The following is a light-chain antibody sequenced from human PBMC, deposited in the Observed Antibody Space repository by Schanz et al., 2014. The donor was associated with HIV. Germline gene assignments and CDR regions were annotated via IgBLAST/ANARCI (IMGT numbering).Light chain of an antibody. CDR2: QAS. V-gene: IGKV1-5*03. Sequence: DVQMTQSPTTLSASVGDRVTITCRASQNIGKWLTWYQQKPGKAPNLLIYQASSLNIGVPSRFSGSGSGTDFTLTISRLEPEDFAVYYCQQYGSSFGPGTKVDIK. J-gene: IGKJ3*01. CDR1: QNIGKW. CDR3: QQYGSS.